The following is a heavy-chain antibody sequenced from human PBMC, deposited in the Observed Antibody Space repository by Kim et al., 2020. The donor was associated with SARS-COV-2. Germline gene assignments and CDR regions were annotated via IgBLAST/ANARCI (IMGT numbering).Heavy chain of an antibody. J-gene: IGHJ4*01. CDR1: GGSFSGYY. V-gene: IGHV4-34*01. CDR3: AFDPMVRGVIITPFDY. Sequence: SETLSLTCAVYGGSFSGYYWSWIRQPPGKGLEWIGEINHSGSTNYNPSLKSRVTISVDTSKNQFSLKLSSVTAADTAVYYCAFDPMVRGVIITPFDYWGQGTLVTGSS. D-gene: IGHD3-10*01. CDR2: INHSGST.